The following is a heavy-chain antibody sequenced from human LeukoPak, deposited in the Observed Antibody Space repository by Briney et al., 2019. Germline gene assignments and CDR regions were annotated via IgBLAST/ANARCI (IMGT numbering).Heavy chain of an antibody. V-gene: IGHV4-39*07. CDR2: IYHSGST. Sequence: PSKTLSLTCTVSGGSISSSSYYWGWIRQPPGKGLEWIGSIYHSGSTYYNPSLKSRVTISVDTSKNQFSLKLSSVTAADTAVYYCAGPRPSAENPVPYYYDSSGYRGFDYWGQGTLVTVSS. D-gene: IGHD3-22*01. J-gene: IGHJ4*02. CDR1: GGSISSSSYY. CDR3: AGPRPSAENPVPYYYDSSGYRGFDY.